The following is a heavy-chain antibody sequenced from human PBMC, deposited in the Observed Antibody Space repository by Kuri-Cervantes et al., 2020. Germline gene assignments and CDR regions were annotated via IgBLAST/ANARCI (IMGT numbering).Heavy chain of an antibody. J-gene: IGHJ4*02. D-gene: IGHD6-6*01. CDR3: AKRKIAARPFDY. CDR1: GFTFSGYA. Sequence: ETLSLTCAASGFTFSGYAMSWVRQAPGKGLEWVSAISGSGGSTYYADSVKGRFTISRDNSKNTLYLQMNSLRAEDTAVYYCAKRKIAARPFDYWGQGTLVTVSS. V-gene: IGHV3-23*01. CDR2: ISGSGGST.